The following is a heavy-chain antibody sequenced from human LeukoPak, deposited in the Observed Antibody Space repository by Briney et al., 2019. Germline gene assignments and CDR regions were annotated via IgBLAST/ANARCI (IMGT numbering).Heavy chain of an antibody. CDR3: ARDWKTNSFDY. CDR1: EFTFTTYG. V-gene: IGHV3-33*01. J-gene: IGHJ4*02. Sequence: GRSLRLSCAASEFTFTTYGMHWVRQAPGKGLEWVAFIYYDGSNIYYADYVKGRFTISRDISKNTLYLQMDSLRAEDTAIYYCARDWKTNSFDYWGQGTLVTVSS. D-gene: IGHD1-1*01. CDR2: IYYDGSNI.